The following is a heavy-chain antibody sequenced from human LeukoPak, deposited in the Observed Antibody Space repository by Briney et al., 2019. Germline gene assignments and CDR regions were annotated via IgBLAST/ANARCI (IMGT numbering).Heavy chain of an antibody. Sequence: ASVKVSCKASGYTFTGYYMHWVRQAPGQGLEWMGWINPNSGGTNYAQKFQGRVTMTRDTSISTAYMELSRLRSDDTAVYYCARDRTYNGSYPDAFDIWGQGTMVTVSS. D-gene: IGHD1-26*01. J-gene: IGHJ3*02. CDR3: ARDRTYNGSYPDAFDI. CDR2: INPNSGGT. CDR1: GYTFTGYY. V-gene: IGHV1-2*02.